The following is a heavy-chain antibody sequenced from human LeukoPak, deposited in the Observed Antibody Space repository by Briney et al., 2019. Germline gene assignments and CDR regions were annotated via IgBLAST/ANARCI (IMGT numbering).Heavy chain of an antibody. CDR2: SYYRSGWYS. D-gene: IGHD2-15*01. Sequence: QALSLTCAISGDSISSNSVAWNWIRQSPSRGLEWLGRSYYRSGWYSDYAVSVKGRLNFNPDTSKNQSSLQLISVTPEDTAVYYCARDTRAGYSLPLDYWGQGTVVTVS. V-gene: IGHV6-1*01. CDR3: ARDTRAGYSLPLDY. J-gene: IGHJ4*02. CDR1: GDSISSNSVA.